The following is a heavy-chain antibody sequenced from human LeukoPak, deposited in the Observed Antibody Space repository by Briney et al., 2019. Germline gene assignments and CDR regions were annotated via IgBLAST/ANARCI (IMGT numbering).Heavy chain of an antibody. J-gene: IGHJ4*02. Sequence: ASVKVSCKVSGYTLTELSMHWVRQAPGKGLEWMGGFDPEDGETIYAQKFQGRVTMTEDTSTDTAYMELSSLRAEDTAVYYCARGASYYYDSSGFDYWGQGTLVTVSS. V-gene: IGHV1-24*01. D-gene: IGHD3-22*01. CDR3: ARGASYYYDSSGFDY. CDR2: FDPEDGET. CDR1: GYTLTELS.